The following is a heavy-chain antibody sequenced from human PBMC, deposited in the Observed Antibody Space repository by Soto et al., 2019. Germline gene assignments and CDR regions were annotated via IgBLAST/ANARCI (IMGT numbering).Heavy chain of an antibody. CDR2: IYTSGST. CDR3: AREGTYSSSWYGHYYYYGMDV. Sequence: SETLSLTCAVSGRSISSGGYYWSWIRQPAGKGLECIGRIYTSGSTNYNPSLKSRVTMSVDTSKNQFSLKLSSVTAADTAVYYCAREGTYSSSWYGHYYYYGMDVWGQGTTVTVSS. V-gene: IGHV4-61*02. CDR1: GRSISSGGYY. J-gene: IGHJ6*02. D-gene: IGHD6-13*01.